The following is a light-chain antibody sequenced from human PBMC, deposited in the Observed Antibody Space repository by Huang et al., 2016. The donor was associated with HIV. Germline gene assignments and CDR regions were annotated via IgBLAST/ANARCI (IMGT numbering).Light chain of an antibody. J-gene: IGKJ4*01. CDR2: AAS. CDR1: QSISSY. Sequence: DIQMTQSPSSLSASVGDRVTITCRASQSISSYLNWYQQKPGKAPKLLIYAASSWQSGVPSRVSGSGSGTDFTLTISSLQPEDFANYYCQQSYSLLTFGGGTKVEIK. V-gene: IGKV1-39*01. CDR3: QQSYSLLT.